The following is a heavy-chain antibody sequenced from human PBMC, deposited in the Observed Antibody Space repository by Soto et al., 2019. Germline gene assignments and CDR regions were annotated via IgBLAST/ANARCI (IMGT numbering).Heavy chain of an antibody. CDR3: ARWAASDTAMVTFDY. V-gene: IGHV3-48*02. J-gene: IGHJ4*02. CDR2: ISSSSSTI. CDR1: GFTFSSYS. Sequence: GGSLRLSCAASGFTFSSYSMNWVRQAPGKGLEWVSYISSSSSTIYYADSVKGRFTISRDNAKNSLYLQMNSLRDEDTAVYYCARWAASDTAMVTFDYWGQGTLVTVSS. D-gene: IGHD5-18*01.